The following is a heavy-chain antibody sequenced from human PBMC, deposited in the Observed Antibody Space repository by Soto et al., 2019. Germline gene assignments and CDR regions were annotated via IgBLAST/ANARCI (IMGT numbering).Heavy chain of an antibody. CDR3: SLFRGFDS. V-gene: IGHV3-23*01. CDR2: ISGSGTST. Sequence: GGSLRLSCTASGFTFSNFVMSWVRQAPGRGLEWVSAISGSGTSTFYADSVKGQFSLKLSSVTAADTAVYFCATSRPTGGPLDSLFRGFDSWGQGTVVTVSS. D-gene: IGHD3-3*01. J-gene: IGHJ5*01. CDR1: GFTFSNFV.